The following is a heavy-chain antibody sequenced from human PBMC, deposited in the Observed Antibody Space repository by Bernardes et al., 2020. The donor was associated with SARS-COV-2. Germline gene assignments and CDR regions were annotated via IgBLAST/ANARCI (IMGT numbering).Heavy chain of an antibody. D-gene: IGHD3-10*01. CDR2: INTAGDP. V-gene: IGHV3-13*05. CDR1: GFTFRSYD. Sequence: GGSLRLSCAASGFTFRSYDMHWVRQGTGKRLEWVSGINTAGDPYYPGSVKGRFTISRENAKNSFFLEMNNLTAGDTAVYYCAGSGSYYSGGLDVWGQGTTVTVSS. CDR3: AGSGSYYSGGLDV. J-gene: IGHJ6*02.